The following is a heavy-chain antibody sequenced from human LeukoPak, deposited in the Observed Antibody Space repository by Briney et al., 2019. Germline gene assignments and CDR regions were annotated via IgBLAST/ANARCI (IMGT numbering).Heavy chain of an antibody. CDR2: ISSSGSYI. Sequence: PGGSLRLSCAASEFTFSSYNLNWVRQAPGKGLEWVSFISSSGSYIYYADSVKGRFTISRDNAKNSLYLQMNSLRAEDTAVYYCARDYTTMAIIDYWGQGTLVTVSS. V-gene: IGHV3-21*01. CDR3: ARDYTTMAIIDY. J-gene: IGHJ4*02. D-gene: IGHD5-18*01. CDR1: EFTFSSYN.